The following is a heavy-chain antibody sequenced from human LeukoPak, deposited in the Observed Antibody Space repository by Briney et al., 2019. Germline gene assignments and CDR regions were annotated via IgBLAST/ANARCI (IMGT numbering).Heavy chain of an antibody. Sequence: PGGSLRLSCAASGFTFSSYSMNWVRQAPGKGLEWVSSTSSSSSYIYYADSVKGRFTISRDNAKNSLYLQMNSLRAEDTAVYYCARLRVGATRGVYWAQGTLVTVSS. CDR1: GFTFSSYS. CDR3: ARLRVGATRGVY. CDR2: TSSSSSYI. V-gene: IGHV3-21*01. D-gene: IGHD1-26*01. J-gene: IGHJ4*02.